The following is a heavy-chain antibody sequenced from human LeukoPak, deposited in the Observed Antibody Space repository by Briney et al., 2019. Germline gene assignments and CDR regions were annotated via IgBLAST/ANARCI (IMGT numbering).Heavy chain of an antibody. D-gene: IGHD3-10*01. Sequence: PGGSLRLSCAASGFTFSSYAMSWVRQAPGKGLEGVSAISGSGGSTYYADSVKGRFTISRDNSKNTLYLQMNSLRAEDTAVYYCAKGERGSGSYYYYWGQGTLVTVSS. CDR3: AKGERGSGSYYYY. J-gene: IGHJ4*02. V-gene: IGHV3-23*01. CDR1: GFTFSSYA. CDR2: ISGSGGST.